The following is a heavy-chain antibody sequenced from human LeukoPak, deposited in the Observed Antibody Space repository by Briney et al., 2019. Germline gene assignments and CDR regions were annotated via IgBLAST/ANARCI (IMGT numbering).Heavy chain of an antibody. CDR3: ARNIWFGESNDAFDF. V-gene: IGHV1-2*02. CDR2: MNPKSGGT. J-gene: IGHJ3*01. CDR1: GYTFTGYY. Sequence: ASVKVSCKASGYTFTGYYVHWVRQAPGQGLEWMGWMNPKSGGTNYAQKFEARVTMNRDTSISTAYMELSRLRSDDTAVYYCARNIWFGESNDAFDFWGQGTMVTVSS. D-gene: IGHD3-10*01.